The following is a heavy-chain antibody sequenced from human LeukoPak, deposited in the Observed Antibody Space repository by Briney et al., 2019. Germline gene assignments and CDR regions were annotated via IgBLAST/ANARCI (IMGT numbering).Heavy chain of an antibody. Sequence: NTSETLSLTCTVSGGSISTYSWSWIRQPPGKGLEWIGYIDYSGNTNYNPSLKSRVTISVDTSKNQFSLKLSSVTAADTAVYYCARVRLVGYDILTGYYSFDYWGQGTLVTVSS. CDR1: GGSISTYS. CDR2: IDYSGNT. CDR3: ARVRLVGYDILTGYYSFDY. D-gene: IGHD3-9*01. V-gene: IGHV4-59*01. J-gene: IGHJ4*02.